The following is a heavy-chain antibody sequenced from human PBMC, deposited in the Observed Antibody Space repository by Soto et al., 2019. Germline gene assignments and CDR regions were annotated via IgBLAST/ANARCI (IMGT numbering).Heavy chain of an antibody. J-gene: IGHJ5*02. CDR3: ARAKILDILTGYANNWFDP. V-gene: IGHV4-34*01. CDR2: INHSGST. D-gene: IGHD3-9*01. Sequence: SETLSLTCAVYGVSFSGYYWSWIRQPPGKGLEWIGEINHSGSTNYNPSLKSRVTISVDTSKNQLSLKLSSVTAADTAVYYCARAKILDILTGYANNWFDPWGQGTLVTVSS. CDR1: GVSFSGYY.